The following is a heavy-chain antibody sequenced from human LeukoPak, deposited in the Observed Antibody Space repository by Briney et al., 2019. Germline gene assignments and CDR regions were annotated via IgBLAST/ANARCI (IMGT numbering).Heavy chain of an antibody. CDR1: GGTFSSYA. D-gene: IGHD2-15*01. CDR3: ARGGYCSGGSCYPANWFDP. CDR2: IIPIFGTA. V-gene: IGHV1-69*06. J-gene: IGHJ5*02. Sequence: SVKVSCKASGGTFSSYAISWVRQAPGQGLEWMGGIIPIFGTANYAQKFQGRVTITADKSTSTAYMELSSLRSEDTAVYYCARGGYCSGGSCYPANWFDPWGQGTLVTVSS.